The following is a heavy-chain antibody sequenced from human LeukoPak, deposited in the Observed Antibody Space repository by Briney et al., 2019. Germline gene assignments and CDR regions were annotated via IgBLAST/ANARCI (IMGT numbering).Heavy chain of an antibody. J-gene: IGHJ4*02. CDR2: IIPIFGTA. Sequence: SVKVSCKASGGTFSSYAISWVRQAPGQGLEWMGGIIPIFGTANYAQKFQGRVTITADKSTSTAYMELSSLRSEDTAVYYCAPDAGYCSGGSCYPFDYWGQGTLVTVSS. D-gene: IGHD2-15*01. CDR3: APDAGYCSGGSCYPFDY. CDR1: GGTFSSYA. V-gene: IGHV1-69*06.